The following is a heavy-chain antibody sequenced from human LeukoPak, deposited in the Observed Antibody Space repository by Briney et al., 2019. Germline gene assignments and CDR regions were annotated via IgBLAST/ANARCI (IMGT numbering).Heavy chain of an antibody. CDR3: ARALGYCSGGSCSNYYYYGMDV. CDR1: GYTFTSYD. V-gene: IGHV1-8*01. J-gene: IGHJ6*02. CDR2: MNPNSGNT. Sequence: ASVKVSCKASGYTFTSYDINWVRQAAGQGLEWMGWMNPNSGNTGYAQKFQGRVTMTRNTSISTAYMELSSLRSEDTAVYYCARALGYCSGGSCSNYYYYGMDVWGQGTTVTVSS. D-gene: IGHD2-15*01.